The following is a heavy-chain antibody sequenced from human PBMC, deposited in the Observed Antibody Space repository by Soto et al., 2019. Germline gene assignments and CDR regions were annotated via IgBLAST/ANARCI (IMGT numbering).Heavy chain of an antibody. CDR3: VRDSALAAIAAAGDFDY. Sequence: QVQLVQSGAEVKKPGASVKVSCKASGYTFTSYGISWVRQAPGQGLEWMGWISAYNGNTNYAQKLQGRVTMTTDTSTSTAYMELRSLRSDDTDVYYWVRDSALAAIAAAGDFDYWGQGTLVTVSS. V-gene: IGHV1-18*01. CDR1: GYTFTSYG. D-gene: IGHD6-13*01. CDR2: ISAYNGNT. J-gene: IGHJ4*02.